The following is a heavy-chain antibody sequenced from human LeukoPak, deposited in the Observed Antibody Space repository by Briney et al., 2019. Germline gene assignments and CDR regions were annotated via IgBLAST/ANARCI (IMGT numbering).Heavy chain of an antibody. Sequence: PGGSLRLSCAASGFTFDDYGMSWVRHAPGKGLEWASYINWNGGGTDYADSVKGRFTISRDNAKNSLYLQMNSLRAEDTALYYCARDRPSGYYFDLWGQGTLVTVSS. CDR1: GFTFDDYG. CDR3: ARDRPSGYYFDL. CDR2: INWNGGGT. J-gene: IGHJ4*02. V-gene: IGHV3-20*04. D-gene: IGHD3-10*01.